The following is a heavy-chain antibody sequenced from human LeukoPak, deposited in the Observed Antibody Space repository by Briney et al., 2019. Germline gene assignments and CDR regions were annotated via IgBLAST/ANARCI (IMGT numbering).Heavy chain of an antibody. D-gene: IGHD3-9*01. Sequence: GASVKVSCKASGYTFTSYDINWVRQATGQGLEWMGWMNPNSGNTGYAQKFQGRVTMTRNTSISTAYMELSSLRSEDTAVYYCARVEAYFDWFLGGGDYYYGMDVWGQGTTVTVSS. V-gene: IGHV1-8*01. CDR2: MNPNSGNT. CDR3: ARVEAYFDWFLGGGDYYYGMDV. CDR1: GYTFTSYD. J-gene: IGHJ6*02.